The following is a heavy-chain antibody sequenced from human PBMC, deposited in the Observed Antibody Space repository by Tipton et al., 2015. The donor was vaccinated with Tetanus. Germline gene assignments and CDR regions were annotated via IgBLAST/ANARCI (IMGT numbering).Heavy chain of an antibody. D-gene: IGHD2-21*02. CDR3: AKDTGVTPHYGMDV. Sequence: RSLRLSCAASGFTFSSYAMHWVRQAPGKGLEWVSGISWNSGSIGYADSVKGRLTISRDNAKNSLYLQMNSLRAEDTALYYCAKDTGVTPHYGMDVWGQGTTVTVSS. CDR1: GFTFSSYA. V-gene: IGHV3-9*01. CDR2: ISWNSGSI. J-gene: IGHJ6*02.